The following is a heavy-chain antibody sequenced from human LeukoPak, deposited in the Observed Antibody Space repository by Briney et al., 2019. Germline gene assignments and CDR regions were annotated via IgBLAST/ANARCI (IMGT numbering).Heavy chain of an antibody. CDR2: IRYDGSNK. V-gene: IGHV3-30*02. Sequence: GGSLRLSCAASGFTFSSYGMHWVRQAPGKGLEWVAFIRYDGSNKYYADSVKGRFTISRDNSKNTLYLQMNNLKTEDTAVYYCTTNPEGAHPPHYWARGTLVTVSS. J-gene: IGHJ4*02. D-gene: IGHD1-14*01. CDR1: GFTFSSYG. CDR3: TTNPEGAHPPHY.